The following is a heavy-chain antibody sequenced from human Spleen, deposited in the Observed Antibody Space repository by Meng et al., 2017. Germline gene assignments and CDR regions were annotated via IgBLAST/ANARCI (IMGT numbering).Heavy chain of an antibody. CDR3: ARDERWWGATYYFDY. D-gene: IGHD2-15*01. Sequence: GESLKISCTASGFTFSSYALHWVRQAPGKGLEWVAVTSYDGRNTYYTDSVKGRFTISRDNSKNTLYLQMNSLRAEDTAVYYCARDERWWGATYYFDYWGHGNQV. CDR2: TSYDGRNT. CDR1: GFTFSSYA. V-gene: IGHV3-30*10. J-gene: IGHJ4*01.